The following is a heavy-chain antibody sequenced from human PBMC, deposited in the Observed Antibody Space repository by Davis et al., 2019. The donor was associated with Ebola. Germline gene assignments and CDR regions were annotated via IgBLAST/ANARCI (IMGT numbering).Heavy chain of an antibody. V-gene: IGHV1-69*13. CDR1: GGTFSSYA. CDR3: AREGDSSGSDNWFDP. D-gene: IGHD3-22*01. Sequence: SVKVSCKASGGTFSSYAISWVRQAPGQGLEWMGGIIPIFGTANYAQKFQGRVTITADESTSTAYMELSSLRSEDTAVYYCAREGDSSGSDNWFDPWGQGTLVTVSS. J-gene: IGHJ5*02. CDR2: IIPIFGTA.